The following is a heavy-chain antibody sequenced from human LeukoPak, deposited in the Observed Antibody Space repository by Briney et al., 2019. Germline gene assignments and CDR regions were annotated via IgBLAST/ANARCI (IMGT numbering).Heavy chain of an antibody. Sequence: GGSLRLSCAASGFTFSSYSMNWVRQAPGKGLEWVSSISSSSSYIYYADSVKGRFTISRDNAKNSLYLQMNSLRAEDTAVYYCARDHSIAVAGTTGYYFDYWGQGTLVTVSS. CDR1: GFTFSSYS. V-gene: IGHV3-21*01. D-gene: IGHD6-19*01. J-gene: IGHJ4*02. CDR3: ARDHSIAVAGTTGYYFDY. CDR2: ISSSSSYI.